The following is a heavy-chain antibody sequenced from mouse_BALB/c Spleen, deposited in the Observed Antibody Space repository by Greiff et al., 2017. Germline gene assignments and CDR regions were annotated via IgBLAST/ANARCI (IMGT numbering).Heavy chain of an antibody. CDR2: IRLKSNNYAT. Sequence: EVKLVESGGGLVQPGGSMKLSCVASGFTFSNYWMNWVRQSPEKGLEWVAEIRLKSNNYATHYAESVKGRFTISRDDSKSSVYLQMNNLRAEDTGIYYCTRPYGKGFAYWGQGTLVTVSA. D-gene: IGHD2-1*01. CDR1: GFTFSNYW. V-gene: IGHV6-6*02. CDR3: TRPYGKGFAY. J-gene: IGHJ3*01.